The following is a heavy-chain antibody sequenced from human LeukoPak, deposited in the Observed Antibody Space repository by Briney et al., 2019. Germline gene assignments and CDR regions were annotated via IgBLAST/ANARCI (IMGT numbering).Heavy chain of an antibody. CDR1: GFTFNTYN. J-gene: IGHJ5*02. CDR2: ISSSGSTI. D-gene: IGHD5-24*01. Sequence: GGSLRLSCAGSGFTFNTYNMNWVRQAPWKGLEWVSYISSSGSTIYYADSVKGRFTISRDNAKNSLYLQMNSLRAEDTAVYYCARDNYLFDWFDPWAQGTLVTVSS. V-gene: IGHV3-48*04. CDR3: ARDNYLFDWFDP.